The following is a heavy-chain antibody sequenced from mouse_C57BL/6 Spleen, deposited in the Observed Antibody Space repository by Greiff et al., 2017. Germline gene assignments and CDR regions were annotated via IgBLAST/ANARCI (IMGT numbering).Heavy chain of an antibody. V-gene: IGHV1-66*01. D-gene: IGHD4-1*01. CDR2: IYPGSGNT. CDR3: ARRELGRDWYFDV. J-gene: IGHJ1*03. Sequence: QVHVKQSGPELVKPGASVKISCKASGYSFTSYYIHWVKQRPGQGLEWIGWIYPGSGNTKYNEKFKGKATLTADTSSSTAYMQLSSLTSEDSAVYYCARRELGRDWYFDVWGTGTTVTVSS. CDR1: GYSFTSYY.